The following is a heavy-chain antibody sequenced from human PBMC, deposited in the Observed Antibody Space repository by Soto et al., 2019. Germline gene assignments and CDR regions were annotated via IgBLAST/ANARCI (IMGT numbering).Heavy chain of an antibody. CDR1: GGSISSGGSY. J-gene: IGHJ4*02. V-gene: IGHV4-31*03. Sequence: SETLSLTCTVSGGSISSGGSYWNWIRQRPGKGLEWIGYIYHSGSFYYTPSLKGRATISADTSKNQFALKLSSVTAADTAVYYCARGQGYCSSTSCYYFDYSGQGTLVTVSS. CDR3: ARGQGYCSSTSCYYFDY. D-gene: IGHD2-2*01. CDR2: IYHSGSF.